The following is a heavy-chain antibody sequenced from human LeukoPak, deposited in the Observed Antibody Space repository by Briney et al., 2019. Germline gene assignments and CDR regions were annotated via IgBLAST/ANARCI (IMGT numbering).Heavy chain of an antibody. Sequence: PGGSLRLSCAASGFTFSTYGMHWVRQAPGKGLERVAFIRFDGSNKHYADSVKGRFTISRDNSKNTLYLQMNSLRAEDTAVYYCARDPGSGYEEHFDYWGQGTLVTVSS. CDR3: ARDPGSGYEEHFDY. D-gene: IGHD5-12*01. J-gene: IGHJ4*02. V-gene: IGHV3-30*02. CDR1: GFTFSTYG. CDR2: IRFDGSNK.